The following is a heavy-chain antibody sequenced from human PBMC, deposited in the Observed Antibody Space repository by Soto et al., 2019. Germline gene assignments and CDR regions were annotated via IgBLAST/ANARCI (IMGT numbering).Heavy chain of an antibody. J-gene: IGHJ6*02. CDR1: GFTFSSYG. CDR2: ISYDGSNK. V-gene: IGHV3-30*18. Sequence: QVQLVESGGGVVQPGRSVRLSCAASGFTFSSYGMHWVRQAPGKGLEWVAVISYDGSNKYYADSVKGRFTISRDNSKNTLYLQMNSLRAEDTAVYYCAKDPAPPTYRYYYGMDVWGQGTTVTVSS. D-gene: IGHD2-2*01. CDR3: AKDPAPPTYRYYYGMDV.